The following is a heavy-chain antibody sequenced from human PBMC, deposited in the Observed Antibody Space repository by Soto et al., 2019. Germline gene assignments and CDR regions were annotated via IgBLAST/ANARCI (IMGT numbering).Heavy chain of an antibody. J-gene: IGHJ6*02. V-gene: IGHV4-4*08. CDR3: ARDITFGDSSVYYYEYYYYGMDV. D-gene: IGHD3-22*01. CDR2: IYSSGST. Sequence: PSETLSLTCTVSGGSISNSYWSWIRQSPEKGLEWIGYIYSSGSTNYNPSLNSRVTISVDTSKNQFSLKLSSVTAADTAVYYCARDITFGDSSVYYYEYYYYGMDVWGQGTTVTLSS. CDR1: GGSISNSY.